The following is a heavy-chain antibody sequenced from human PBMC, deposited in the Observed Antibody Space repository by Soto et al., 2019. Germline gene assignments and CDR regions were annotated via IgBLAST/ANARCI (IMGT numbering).Heavy chain of an antibody. CDR1: GFNFGTHG. V-gene: IGHV3-33*01. CDR2: IWYDGSDK. CDR3: ARDFGYETEFYFDY. D-gene: IGHD5-18*01. J-gene: IGHJ4*02. Sequence: QVQLVESGGGVVQPGRSLRLSCAASGFNFGTHGMHWVRQAPGKGLEWVAVIWYDGSDKYYADSVKGRFTISRDNSKNTLYLQMTSLRAEDTAVYYCARDFGYETEFYFDYWGQGTLVTVSS.